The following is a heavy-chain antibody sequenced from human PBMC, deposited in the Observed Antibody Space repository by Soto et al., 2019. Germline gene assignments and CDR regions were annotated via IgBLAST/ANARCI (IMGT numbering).Heavy chain of an antibody. CDR3: ARQLPDYYYYYMDV. D-gene: IGHD2-21*01. J-gene: IGHJ6*03. CDR1: GGSISSYY. CDR2: IYYSGST. Sequence: SETLSLTCTVAGGSISSYYWSWIRQPPGKGLEWIGYIYYSGSTNYNPSLKSRVTISVDTSKNQFSLKLSSVTAADTAVYYCARQLPDYYYYYMDVWGKGTTVTVSS. V-gene: IGHV4-59*08.